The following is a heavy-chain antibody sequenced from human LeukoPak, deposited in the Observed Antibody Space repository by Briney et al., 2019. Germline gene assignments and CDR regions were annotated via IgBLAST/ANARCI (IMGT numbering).Heavy chain of an antibody. CDR2: ISSTSTTM. V-gene: IGHV3-48*02. J-gene: IGHJ4*02. CDR1: GFTFSSYG. Sequence: PGGTLRLSCAAAGFTFSSYGMNWVREAPGKGRKWVSYISSTSTTMYYADSVKGRFTISRDNAKNSLFLQMYSLRDEDTAVYYCAKDWTRTGFDYWGQGTLVTVS. CDR3: AKDWTRTGFDY. D-gene: IGHD3/OR15-3a*01.